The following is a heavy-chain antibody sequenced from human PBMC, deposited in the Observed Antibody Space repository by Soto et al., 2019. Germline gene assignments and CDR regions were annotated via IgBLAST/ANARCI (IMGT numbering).Heavy chain of an antibody. J-gene: IGHJ4*02. CDR1: GFTFSDYS. D-gene: IGHD6-19*01. Sequence: QVQLVESGGGLVTPGGSLRLSCAASGFTFSDYSMSWIRQAPGKGLEWVSYISSSSTYTKYAESVKGRFTISRDDAKNSLYLQMNSLRDEDTAVFYCARLYSGGWPFDYWGQGTLVTVSS. CDR3: ARLYSGGWPFDY. CDR2: ISSSSTYT. V-gene: IGHV3-11*06.